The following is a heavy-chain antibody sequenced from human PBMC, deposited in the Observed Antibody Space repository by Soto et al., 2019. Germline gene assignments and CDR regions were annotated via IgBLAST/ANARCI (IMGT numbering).Heavy chain of an antibody. D-gene: IGHD3-10*01. CDR3: ARHARGYYYYYMDV. CDR2: IYYSGST. J-gene: IGHJ6*03. V-gene: IGHV4-39*01. Sequence: SETICHTSTVAGGSSIDSSYCWGWISQPPGKGLEWIGSIYYSGSTYYNPSLKSRVTISVDTSKNQFSLKLSSVTATDTAVYYCARHARGYYYYYMDVWGKGTTVTVSS. CDR1: GGSSIDSSYC.